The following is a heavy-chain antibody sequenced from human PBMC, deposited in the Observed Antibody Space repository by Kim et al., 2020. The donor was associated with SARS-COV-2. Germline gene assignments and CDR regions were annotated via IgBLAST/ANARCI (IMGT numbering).Heavy chain of an antibody. J-gene: IGHJ3*02. CDR3: ASDSSCYYYVMGTAFDI. D-gene: IGHD3-22*01. CDR1: GFTFSSYA. CDR2: ISSHCCSP. V-gene: IGHV3-64*01. Sequence: GGSLRLSCAASGFTFSSYAMHWVRQAPGKGLEYVSAISSHCCSPYYANSLKGRFTISRDNSKNTLYLQMGSLRAEDMAVYYCASDSSCYYYVMGTAFDI.